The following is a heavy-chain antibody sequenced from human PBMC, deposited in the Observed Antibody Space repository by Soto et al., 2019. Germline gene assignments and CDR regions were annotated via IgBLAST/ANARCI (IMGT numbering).Heavy chain of an antibody. CDR3: AKDPSRGYSYGPTRYFDY. V-gene: IGHV3-11*01. D-gene: IGHD5-18*01. CDR2: TSSSGSTI. Sequence: PGGSLRLSCAASGFTFSDYDMSWIRQAPGKGLEWVSYTSSSGSTIYYADSVKGRFTMSRDNAKNSMYLHMDSLRVEDTAVYYCAKDPSRGYSYGPTRYFDYWGQGTLVTVSS. J-gene: IGHJ4*02. CDR1: GFTFSDYD.